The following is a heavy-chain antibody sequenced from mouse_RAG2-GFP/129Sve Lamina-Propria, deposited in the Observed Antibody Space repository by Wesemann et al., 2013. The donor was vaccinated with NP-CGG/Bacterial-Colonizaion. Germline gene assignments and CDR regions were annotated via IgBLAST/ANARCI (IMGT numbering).Heavy chain of an antibody. CDR1: GYTFTSYW. CDR2: IDPSDSYT. V-gene: IGHV1-59*01. J-gene: IGHJ3*01. Sequence: QVQLQQSGPELVRPGTSVKLSCKASGYTFTSYWMHWVKQRPGQGLEWIGVIDPSDSYTNYNQKFKGKATLTVDTSSSTAYMQLSSLTSEDSAVYYCARWAAYWGQGTLVTVSA. CDR3: ARWAAY.